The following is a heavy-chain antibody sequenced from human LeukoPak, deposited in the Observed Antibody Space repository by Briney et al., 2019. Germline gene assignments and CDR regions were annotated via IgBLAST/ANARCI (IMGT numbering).Heavy chain of an antibody. CDR2: ISATGST. CDR1: GGSISSYY. J-gene: IGHJ4*02. CDR3: ARDQHIVVVTALDFDY. Sequence: SETLSLTCTVSGGSISSYYWSWIRQPAGKGLEWIGRISATGSTNYNPSLKSRVTMSVDTSKNQFSLKLSSVTAADTAVYYCARDQHIVVVTALDFDYWGQGTLVTVSS. V-gene: IGHV4-4*07. D-gene: IGHD2-21*02.